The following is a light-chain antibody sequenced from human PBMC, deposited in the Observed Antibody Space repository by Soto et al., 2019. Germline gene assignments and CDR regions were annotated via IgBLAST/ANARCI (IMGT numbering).Light chain of an antibody. CDR2: EVS. J-gene: IGLJ1*01. V-gene: IGLV2-8*01. Sequence: QSALTQPPSASGSPGQSVTISCIGTSSDVGGYNYVSWYQQHPGKAPKLMIYEVSKRPSGVPDRFSGSKSGNTASLTVSGLQAEDEADYYCSSYTSSSTPYVFGTGTKLTVL. CDR1: SSDVGGYNY. CDR3: SSYTSSSTPYV.